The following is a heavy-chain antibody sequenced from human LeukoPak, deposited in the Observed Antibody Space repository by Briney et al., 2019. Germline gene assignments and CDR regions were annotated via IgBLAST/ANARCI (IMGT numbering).Heavy chain of an antibody. J-gene: IGHJ6*02. CDR2: ISSSSSYT. V-gene: IGHV3-11*05. Sequence: GGSLRLSCAASGFTFSDYYMSWIRQASGKGLEWVSYISSSSSYTNYADSVKGRFTISRDNAKNSLYLQMNSLRAEDTAVYYCARGATIHYYYYYGMDVWGQGTTVTVSS. D-gene: IGHD5-12*01. CDR3: ARGATIHYYYYYGMDV. CDR1: GFTFSDYY.